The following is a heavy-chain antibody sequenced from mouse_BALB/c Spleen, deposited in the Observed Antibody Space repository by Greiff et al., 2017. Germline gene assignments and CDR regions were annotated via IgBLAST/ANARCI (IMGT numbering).Heavy chain of an antibody. V-gene: IGHV2-2*02. CDR1: GFSLTSYG. J-gene: IGHJ3*01. Sequence: QVQLKESGPGLVQPSQSLSITCTVSGFSLTSYGVHWVRQSPGKGLEWLGVIWSGGSTDYNAAFISRLSISKDNSKSQVFFKMNSLQANDTAIYYCARRYYGNYEGFAYWGQGTLVTVSA. CDR3: ARRYYGNYEGFAY. D-gene: IGHD2-1*01. CDR2: IWSGGST.